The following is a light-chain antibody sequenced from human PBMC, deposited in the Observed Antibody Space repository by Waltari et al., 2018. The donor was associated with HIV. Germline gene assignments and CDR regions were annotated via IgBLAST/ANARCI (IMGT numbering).Light chain of an antibody. J-gene: IGLJ3*02. CDR2: STN. Sequence: QTVVTQEPSFSVSPGGTVTLTCGLSSGPVSTSSYPSWYQQTPGQAPRTLIYSTNTRSSGVPDRFSGSILGNKAALTITGAQADDESDYYCVLYMGSGIGVFGGGTKLTVL. V-gene: IGLV8-61*01. CDR3: VLYMGSGIGV. CDR1: SGPVSTSSY.